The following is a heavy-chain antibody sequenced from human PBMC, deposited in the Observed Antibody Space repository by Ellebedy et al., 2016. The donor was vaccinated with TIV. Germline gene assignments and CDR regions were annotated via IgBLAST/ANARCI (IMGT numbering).Heavy chain of an antibody. V-gene: IGHV4-34*01. D-gene: IGHD6-19*01. J-gene: IGHJ4*02. Sequence: SETLSLXXAVYGGSFSGYYWSWIRQPPGEGLEWIGSTYHSGSTYYNPSLKSRVTISVDTSKNQFSLKLSSVTAADTAVYYCARDLHSSGWHDPFDYWGQGTLVTVSS. CDR3: ARDLHSSGWHDPFDY. CDR2: TYHSGST. CDR1: GGSFSGYY.